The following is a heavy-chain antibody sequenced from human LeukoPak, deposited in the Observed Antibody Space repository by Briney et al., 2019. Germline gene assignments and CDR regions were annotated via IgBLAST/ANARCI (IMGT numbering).Heavy chain of an antibody. D-gene: IGHD6-13*01. CDR2: ITSSSGTI. CDR3: AKAKNIAGGQDD. Sequence: GGSLRLSCAASGFSFSTHSMNWVRQAPGKGLEWVAFITSSSGTIYYADSVKGRFTISRDNSKNTLYLQMNSLRAEDTAVYYCAKAKNIAGGQDDWGQGTLVTVSS. J-gene: IGHJ4*02. CDR1: GFSFSTHS. V-gene: IGHV3-48*01.